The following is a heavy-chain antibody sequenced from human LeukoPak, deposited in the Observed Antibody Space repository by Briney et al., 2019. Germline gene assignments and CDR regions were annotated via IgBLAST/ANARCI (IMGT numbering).Heavy chain of an antibody. V-gene: IGHV3-48*03. Sequence: PGGSLRLSCAASGFTFSNYEMNWVRQAPGKGLEWVSYISSSGSTIYYPESLKGRFTISRDNARNSLHLQMSSLRVEGTAVYYCARDSGSSGWYSLGSLGNWGQGTLVTVSS. CDR3: ARDSGSSGWYSLGSLGN. CDR2: ISSSGSTI. CDR1: GFTFSNYE. J-gene: IGHJ4*02. D-gene: IGHD6-19*01.